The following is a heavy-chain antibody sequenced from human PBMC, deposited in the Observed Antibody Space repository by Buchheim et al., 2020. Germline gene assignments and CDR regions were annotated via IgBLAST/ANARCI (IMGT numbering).Heavy chain of an antibody. CDR2: IYHSGST. J-gene: IGHJ4*02. CDR1: GYSISSGYY. CDR3: ARDHGTTHFDY. V-gene: IGHV4-38-2*02. D-gene: IGHD1-1*01. Sequence: QVQLQESGPGLVKPSETLSLTCAVSGYSISSGYYWGWIRQPPGKGLEWIGTIYHSGSTYYNPSLKSRVTISVDTPKNQFSLKLSSVTAADTAVYYCARDHGTTHFDYWGQGTL.